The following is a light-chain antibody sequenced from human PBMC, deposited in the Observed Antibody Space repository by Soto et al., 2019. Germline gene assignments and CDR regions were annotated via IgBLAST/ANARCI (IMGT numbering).Light chain of an antibody. CDR1: QSVGSN. CDR2: GAS. Sequence: EIVMTQSPVTLSVSPGESATLSCRASQSVGSNLVWYQHKPGQAPRLLLYGASTRATGIPARFSGSGSGTEFTLTISSLQSEDFAVDYCQQYNSWPRTFGQGTKVDIK. J-gene: IGKJ1*01. CDR3: QQYNSWPRT. V-gene: IGKV3D-15*01.